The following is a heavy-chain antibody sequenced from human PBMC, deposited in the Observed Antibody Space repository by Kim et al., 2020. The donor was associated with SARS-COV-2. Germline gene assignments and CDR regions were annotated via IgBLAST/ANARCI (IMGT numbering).Heavy chain of an antibody. D-gene: IGHD5-12*01. J-gene: IGHJ5*02. Sequence: PSLKSRVTISVDTSQNQFSLRLSSVTAADTAVYYCARHNAGGYFGHWFDPWGQGTLVTVSS. V-gene: IGHV4-59*08. CDR3: ARHNAGGYFGHWFDP.